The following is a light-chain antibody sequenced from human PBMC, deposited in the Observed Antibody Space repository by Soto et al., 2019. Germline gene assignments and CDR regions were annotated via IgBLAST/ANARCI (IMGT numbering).Light chain of an antibody. CDR1: SSDVGGYAY. V-gene: IGLV2-14*01. Sequence: QSALTQPASVSGSPGQSITISCTGTSSDVGGYAYVSWYQQYPGKAPKLVISEVTNRPSGVPDRFSGSRSGTSASLAIVGLRSEDEAIYYCAAWDASLSACVFGNGTKLTVL. CDR3: AAWDASLSACV. CDR2: EVT. J-gene: IGLJ1*01.